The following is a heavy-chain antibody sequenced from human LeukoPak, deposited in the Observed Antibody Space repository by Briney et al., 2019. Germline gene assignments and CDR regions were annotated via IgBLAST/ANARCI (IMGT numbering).Heavy chain of an antibody. V-gene: IGHV3-53*01. CDR3: ARERYFWH. CDR1: GFTVSGNF. CDR2: IYTGGST. J-gene: IGHJ1*01. Sequence: PGGSLRLSCAASGFTVSGNFMSWVRQAPGKGLEWVSIIYTGGSTNYADSVKGRFTISRDNSKNTVYLQMNSLREEDTAVYYCARERYFWHWGQGTLVTVSS.